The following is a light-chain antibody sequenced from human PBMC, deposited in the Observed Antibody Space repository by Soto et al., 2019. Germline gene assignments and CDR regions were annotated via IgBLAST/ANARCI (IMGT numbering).Light chain of an antibody. V-gene: IGKV3-15*01. CDR1: QSVSSD. Sequence: EIVMTQSPATLSVSPGERAILSCRASQSVSSDLAWYQQKPGQTPRLIIYGASTRTTGTPARFSGRGSATDFTLTISRLQSDDVTVYYYQQYNNWPSFGQGTKLEIK. J-gene: IGKJ2*01. CDR2: GAS. CDR3: QQYNNWPS.